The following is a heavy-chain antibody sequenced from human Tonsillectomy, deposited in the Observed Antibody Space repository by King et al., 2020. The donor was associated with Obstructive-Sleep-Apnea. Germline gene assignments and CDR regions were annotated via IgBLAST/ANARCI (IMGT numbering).Heavy chain of an antibody. Sequence: QLQESGPGLVKPSETLSLTCTVSGGSISSSSYYWGWIRQPPGKGLEWIGSIYYSGSTYYNPSLKSRVTISVDTSKNQFSLKLSSVTAADTAVYYCAGLVGAGLQKGDAFDIWGQGTMVTVSS. D-gene: IGHD1-26*01. J-gene: IGHJ3*02. CDR2: IYYSGST. CDR1: GGSISSSSYY. CDR3: AGLVGAGLQKGDAFDI. V-gene: IGHV4-39*01.